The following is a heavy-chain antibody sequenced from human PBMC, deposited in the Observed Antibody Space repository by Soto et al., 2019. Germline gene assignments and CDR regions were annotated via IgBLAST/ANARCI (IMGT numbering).Heavy chain of an antibody. CDR3: ARDATYYYDSSGYPTLYYYYGMDV. V-gene: IGHV4-61*01. CDR1: GGSVSSGSYY. Sequence: QVQLQESGPGLVKPSETLSLTCTVSGGSVSSGSYYWSWIRQPPGKGLEWIGYIYYSGSTNYNPSLKSRVTISVDTSKNQFSLKLSSVTAADTAVYYCARDATYYYDSSGYPTLYYYYGMDVWGQGTTVTVSS. D-gene: IGHD3-22*01. J-gene: IGHJ6*02. CDR2: IYYSGST.